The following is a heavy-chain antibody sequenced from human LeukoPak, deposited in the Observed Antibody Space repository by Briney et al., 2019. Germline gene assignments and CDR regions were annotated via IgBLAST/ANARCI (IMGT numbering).Heavy chain of an antibody. CDR2: ISGGGDVT. CDR1: GFNFNTHW. V-gene: IGHV3-23*01. J-gene: IGHJ4*02. Sequence: GESLRLSCAASGFNFNTHWMHWVRQAPGKGLEWVSTISGGGDVTYYADSVKGRFTISRDNSKNTLSLQMNSLRAEDTAVYYCAKGPLPRIDYWGQGTLVTVSS. CDR3: AKGPLPRIDY.